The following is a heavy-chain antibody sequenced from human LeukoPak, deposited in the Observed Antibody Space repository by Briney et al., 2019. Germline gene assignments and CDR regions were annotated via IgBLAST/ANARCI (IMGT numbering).Heavy chain of an antibody. D-gene: IGHD3-9*01. CDR3: ARDQDGYDILTGGAFDI. V-gene: IGHV3-30*09. J-gene: IGHJ3*02. CDR1: GFNFRIYA. CDR2: ISDDGNNK. Sequence: GGSLRLSCAASGFNFRIYAMHWVRQVPGKGLEWVAVISDDGNNKYYADSVKGRFAISRDNSRNTFYLQMDSLRAEDTAVYYCARDQDGYDILTGGAFDIWGQGTMVTVSS.